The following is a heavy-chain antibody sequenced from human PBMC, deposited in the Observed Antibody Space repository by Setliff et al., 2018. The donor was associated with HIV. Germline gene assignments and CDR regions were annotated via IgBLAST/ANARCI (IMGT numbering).Heavy chain of an antibody. CDR1: GYTFTSYC. D-gene: IGHD3-16*02. CDR2: INPSGGST. J-gene: IGHJ4*02. Sequence: GASVKVSCKASGYTFTSYCIHCVRQAPGQGLEWLGMINPSGGSTWYAQKFQGRVTMTTDTSTSTAYMEVRSLRSDDTAVYYCARDPYVWGSYRYPGDNWGQGTLVTVSS. V-gene: IGHV1-46*01. CDR3: ARDPYVWGSYRYPGDN.